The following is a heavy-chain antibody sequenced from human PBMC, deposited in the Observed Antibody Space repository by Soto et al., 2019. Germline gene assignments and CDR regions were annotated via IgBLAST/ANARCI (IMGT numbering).Heavy chain of an antibody. CDR1: GDSITSNSYF. D-gene: IGHD6-19*01. Sequence: PSETLSLTCTVSGDSITSNSYFWAWIRQPPGKGLEWIGSINYSGTTYYNPSLKSRVTISVDRSKNQFSLKLSSVTAVDTAVYCCARPLAVDYFEHWCLGILLTVSS. CDR2: INYSGTT. V-gene: IGHV4-39*01. CDR3: ARPLAVDYFEH. J-gene: IGHJ4*02.